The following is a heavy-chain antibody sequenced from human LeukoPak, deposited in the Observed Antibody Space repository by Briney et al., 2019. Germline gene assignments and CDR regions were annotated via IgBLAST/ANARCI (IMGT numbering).Heavy chain of an antibody. CDR2: ISSRGSTI. D-gene: IGHD5-18*01. V-gene: IGHV3-11*01. Sequence: NPGGSPRLSCAASGFTFSDYYMSWIRQAPGKGLEWVSYISSRGSTIYYADSVKGRFTISRDNAKNSLYLQMNSLRAEDTAVYYCARHDTAMATDYGMDVWGQGTTVTVSS. J-gene: IGHJ6*02. CDR3: ARHDTAMATDYGMDV. CDR1: GFTFSDYY.